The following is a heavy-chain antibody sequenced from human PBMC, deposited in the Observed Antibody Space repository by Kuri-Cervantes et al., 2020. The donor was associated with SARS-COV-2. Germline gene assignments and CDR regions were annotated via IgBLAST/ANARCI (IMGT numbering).Heavy chain of an antibody. CDR1: GFTFSSYA. CDR2: ISYDGSKK. D-gene: IGHD3-16*01. CDR3: ARDPYYYGDYPDY. V-gene: IGHV3-30*04. Sequence: GGSLRLSCAASGFTFSSYAMHWVRQAPGKGLEWVAVISYDGSKKYYAESVRGRFTISRDNSKNTMYLQMNSLRAEDTAVYYCARDPYYYGDYPDYWGQGTLVTGSS. J-gene: IGHJ4*02.